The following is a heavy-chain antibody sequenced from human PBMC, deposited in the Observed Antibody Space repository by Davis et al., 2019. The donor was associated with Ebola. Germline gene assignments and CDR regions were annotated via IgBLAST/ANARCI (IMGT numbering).Heavy chain of an antibody. CDR3: ARDQDTIFGVVYYYYMDV. D-gene: IGHD3-3*01. CDR1: GYTFTSYG. V-gene: IGHV1-18*04. CDR2: ISAYNGNT. Sequence: ASVKVSCKASGYTFTSYGISWVRQAPGQGLEWMGWISAYNGNTNYAQKLQGRVTMTTDTSTSTAYMELRSLRSDDTAVYYCARDQDTIFGVVYYYYMDVWGKGTTVTVSS. J-gene: IGHJ6*03.